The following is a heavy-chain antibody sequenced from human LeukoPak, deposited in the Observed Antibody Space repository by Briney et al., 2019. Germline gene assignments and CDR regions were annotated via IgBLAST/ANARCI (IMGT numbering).Heavy chain of an antibody. CDR3: AKDLLYHDFWSGYSPFDY. CDR1: GFIFSNYW. CDR2: ISGSGGST. D-gene: IGHD3-3*01. Sequence: GGSLRLSCAASGFIFSNYWMSWVRQAPGKGLEWVSAISGSGGSTYYADSVKGRFTISRDNSKNTLYLQMNSLRAEDTAVYYCAKDLLYHDFWSGYSPFDYWGQGTLVTVSS. V-gene: IGHV3-23*01. J-gene: IGHJ4*02.